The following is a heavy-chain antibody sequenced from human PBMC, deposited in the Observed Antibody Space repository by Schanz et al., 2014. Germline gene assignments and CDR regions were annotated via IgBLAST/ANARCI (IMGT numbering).Heavy chain of an antibody. CDR1: GFTVSSDH. V-gene: IGHV3-23*04. CDR3: AREEGWGIAAAGPKHYYYGMDV. J-gene: IGHJ6*02. Sequence: EVQLVESGGGFVQPGGSLGLSCVVSGFTVSSDHMSWVRQAPGKGLEWVSTISASGGSTYYADSVKGRFTISRDNSKNILYLQMNSLRAEDTAVYYCAREEGWGIAAAGPKHYYYGMDVWGQGTTVTVSS. D-gene: IGHD6-13*01. CDR2: ISASGGST.